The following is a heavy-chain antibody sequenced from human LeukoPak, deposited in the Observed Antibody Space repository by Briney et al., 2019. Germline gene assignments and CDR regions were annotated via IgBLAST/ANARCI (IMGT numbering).Heavy chain of an antibody. CDR2: ISDSGGST. CDR3: AKGSARYFDWLLSGLFDY. D-gene: IGHD3-9*01. CDR1: GFTFTSYT. V-gene: IGHV3-23*01. Sequence: GGSLRLSCAASGFTFTSYTMTWVRQAPGKGLEWVSGISDSGGSTHYADSVKGRFTISRDNSKNTLYLQMNSLRAEDTAVYYCAKGSARYFDWLLSGLFDYWGQGTLVTVSS. J-gene: IGHJ4*02.